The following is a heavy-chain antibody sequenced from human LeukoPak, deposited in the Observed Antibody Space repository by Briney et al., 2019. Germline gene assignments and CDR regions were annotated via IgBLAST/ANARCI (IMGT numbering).Heavy chain of an antibody. V-gene: IGHV3-53*01. J-gene: IGHJ4*01. CDR2: IYSGGST. CDR3: ARPVGITNRVMEDY. CDR1: GFTVSSNY. D-gene: IGHD2-8*01. Sequence: GGSLRLSCAASGFTVSSNYMSWVRQAPGKGLEWVSVIYSGGSTYYADSVKGRFTISRDNSKNTLSLQMNSLRAEDTAVYFCARPVGITNRVMEDYWGHGSLVTVSS.